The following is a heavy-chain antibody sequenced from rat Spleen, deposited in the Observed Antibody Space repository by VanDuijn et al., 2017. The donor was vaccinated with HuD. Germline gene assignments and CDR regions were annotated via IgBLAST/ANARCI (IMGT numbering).Heavy chain of an antibody. J-gene: IGHJ1*01. CDR2: IIYDGSST. V-gene: IGHV5-17*01. Sequence: EVQLVESGGGLVQPGRSLRLSCAASGFTFSNYAMAWVRQAPKKGLEWVATIIYDGSSTYYRDSVKGRFTISRDNAKSTLYLQMDSLRSEDTATYYCARHAPDYYSSYRYYWYFDFWGPGTMVTVSS. D-gene: IGHD1-2*01. CDR3: ARHAPDYYSSYRYYWYFDF. CDR1: GFTFSNYA.